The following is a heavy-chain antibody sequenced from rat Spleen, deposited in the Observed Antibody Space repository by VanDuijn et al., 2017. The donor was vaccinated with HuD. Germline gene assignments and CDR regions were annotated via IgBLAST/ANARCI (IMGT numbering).Heavy chain of an antibody. D-gene: IGHD1-10*01. CDR1: GFTFNNYW. CDR2: ITNIAGRT. J-gene: IGHJ3*01. Sequence: EVQLVESGGGLVQPGRSLKLSCIASGFTFNNYWMTWIRQAPGKGLEWVASITNIAGRTHYPDSVKGRFTISRDIAKSTLYLQMNSLRSEDTATYYCTRQNDYAAYWGQGTLVTVSS. CDR3: TRQNDYAAY. V-gene: IGHV5-31*01.